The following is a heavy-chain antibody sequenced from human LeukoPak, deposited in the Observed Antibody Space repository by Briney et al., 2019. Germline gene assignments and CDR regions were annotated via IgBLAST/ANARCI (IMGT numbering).Heavy chain of an antibody. J-gene: IGHJ4*02. CDR3: ARAGSSSWYNFDY. CDR2: INPNSGGT. D-gene: IGHD6-13*01. V-gene: IGHV1-2*02. CDR1: GYTFTGYY. Sequence: GASVKVSCKASGYTFTGYYMHWVRQAPGQGLEWMGWINPNSGGTNYAQKFQGRVTMTRDTSISTAYMELSRLRSDDTAVYYCARAGSSSWYNFDYWGQGTLVTVSS.